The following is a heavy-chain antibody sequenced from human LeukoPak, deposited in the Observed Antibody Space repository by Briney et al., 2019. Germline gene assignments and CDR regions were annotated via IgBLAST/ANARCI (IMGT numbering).Heavy chain of an antibody. CDR2: INNSGST. CDR3: ARGPHY. V-gene: IGHV4-34*01. CDR1: GFSFSTSA. J-gene: IGHJ4*02. Sequence: GSLRLSCAASGFSFSTSAMNWVRQPPGKGLEWIGEINNSGSTNYNPSLKSRVTISVDTSKNQFSLKLSSVTAADTAVYYCARGPHYWGQGTLVTVSS.